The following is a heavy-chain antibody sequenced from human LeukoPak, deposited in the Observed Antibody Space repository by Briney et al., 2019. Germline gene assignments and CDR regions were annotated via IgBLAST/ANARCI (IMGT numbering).Heavy chain of an antibody. CDR2: IYSGGST. V-gene: IGHV3-66*01. D-gene: IGHD3-16*01. CDR3: ARDRGRRRMITFGDAFDI. CDR1: GFTVSSNY. J-gene: IGHJ3*02. Sequence: GGSLRLSCAASGFTVSSNYMSWVRQAPGKGLEWVSVIYSGGSTYYADSVKGRFTISRDNSKNTLYLQMNSLRAEDTAVYYCARDRGRRRMITFGDAFDIWGQGTMVTGSS.